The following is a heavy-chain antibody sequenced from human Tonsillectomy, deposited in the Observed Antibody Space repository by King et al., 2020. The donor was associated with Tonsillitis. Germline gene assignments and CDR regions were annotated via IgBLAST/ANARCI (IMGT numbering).Heavy chain of an antibody. CDR1: GFTFSNYA. CDR2: VSGSGGST. Sequence: VQLVESGGGLVQPGGSLRLSCVASGFTFSNYALSWVRQAPGKGLEWVSAVSGSGGSTYYADSVKGRFTISRDNSKNTLYLQMNSLRAEDTAVYFCANGGRLGWFDPWGQGTLVTVSS. J-gene: IGHJ5*02. CDR3: ANGGRLGWFDP. D-gene: IGHD2-21*01. V-gene: IGHV3-23*04.